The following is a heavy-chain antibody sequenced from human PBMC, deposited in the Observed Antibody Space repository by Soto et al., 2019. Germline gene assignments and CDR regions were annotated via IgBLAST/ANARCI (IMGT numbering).Heavy chain of an antibody. V-gene: IGHV1-18*04. CDR2: ISAYNGNT. D-gene: IGHD3-9*01. J-gene: IGHJ4*02. CDR1: GYTFTSYG. CDR3: ARDDLTGYYNPSDY. Sequence: ASVKVSCKASGYTFTSYGISWVRQAPGQGLEWMGWISAYNGNTNYAQKLQGRVTMTTDTSTSTAYMELRSLRSDDTAVYYCARDDLTGYYNPSDYWCQGTLVTVSS.